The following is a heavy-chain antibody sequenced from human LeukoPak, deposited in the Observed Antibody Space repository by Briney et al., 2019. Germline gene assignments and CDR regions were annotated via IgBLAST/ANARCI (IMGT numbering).Heavy chain of an antibody. CDR2: INHSGST. CDR1: GGSFSGYY. V-gene: IGHV4-34*01. D-gene: IGHD3-22*01. CDR3: ASTSSGYLKGIDY. J-gene: IGHJ4*02. Sequence: SETLSLTCAVYGGSFSGYYWSWIRQPPGKGLEWIGEINHSGSTNYNPSLKSRVTISVDTSKNQFSLKLSSVTAADTAVYYCASTSSGYLKGIDYWGQGTLVTVSS.